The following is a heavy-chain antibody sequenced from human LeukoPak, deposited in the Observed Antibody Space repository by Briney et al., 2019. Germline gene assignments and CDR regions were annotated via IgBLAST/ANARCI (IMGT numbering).Heavy chain of an antibody. Sequence: PSETLSLTCTVSGGSISSYYWSWIRQPPGKGLEWIGYTYYSGSTNYNPSLKSRVTISVDTSKNQFSLKLSSVTAADTAVYYCARVTYYYDSSGYNNAFDIWGQGTMVTVPS. V-gene: IGHV4-59*01. J-gene: IGHJ3*02. CDR1: GGSISSYY. CDR3: ARVTYYYDSSGYNNAFDI. D-gene: IGHD3-22*01. CDR2: TYYSGST.